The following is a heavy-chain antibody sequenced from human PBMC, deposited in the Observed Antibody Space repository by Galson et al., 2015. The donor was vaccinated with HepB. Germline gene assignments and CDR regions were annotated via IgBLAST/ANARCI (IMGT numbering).Heavy chain of an antibody. J-gene: IGHJ4*02. D-gene: IGHD2-21*02. Sequence: QSGAEVKKPGESLRISCKGSGYSFTSYWISWVRQMPGKGLEWMGRIDPSDSYTNYSPSFQGHVTISADKSISTAYLQWSSLKASDTAMYYCARHIVVVTAINSPGLDYWGQGTLVTVSS. CDR1: GYSFTSYW. CDR2: IDPSDSYT. CDR3: ARHIVVVTAINSPGLDY. V-gene: IGHV5-10-1*01.